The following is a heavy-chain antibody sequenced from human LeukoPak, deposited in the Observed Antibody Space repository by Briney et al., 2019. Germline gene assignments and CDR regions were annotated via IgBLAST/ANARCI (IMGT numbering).Heavy chain of an antibody. Sequence: SETLSLTCAVYGGSFSGYYWSWVRQPPGKGLEWIGEINHSGGTNYNPSLKSRVTISVDTSKNQFSLKLSSVTAADTAVYYCARGSVTMVRGVIIYWGQGTLVTVSS. D-gene: IGHD3-10*01. CDR3: ARGSVTMVRGVIIY. J-gene: IGHJ4*02. CDR1: GGSFSGYY. CDR2: INHSGGT. V-gene: IGHV4-34*01.